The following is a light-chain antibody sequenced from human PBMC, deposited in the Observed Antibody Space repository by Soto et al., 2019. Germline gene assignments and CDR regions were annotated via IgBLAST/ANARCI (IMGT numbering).Light chain of an antibody. CDR1: GSNIGAGFD. V-gene: IGLV1-40*01. J-gene: IGLJ1*01. Sequence: QSVLTQPPSVSGAPGQRVTISCTGSGSNIGAGFDVHWYQQLPGTAPRLLIYGNHRPSGVPDRFSGSKSGTSASLAITGLQAEDEADYYCQSYDSSLSGSYVFGTGTKVTVL. CDR2: GN. CDR3: QSYDSSLSGSYV.